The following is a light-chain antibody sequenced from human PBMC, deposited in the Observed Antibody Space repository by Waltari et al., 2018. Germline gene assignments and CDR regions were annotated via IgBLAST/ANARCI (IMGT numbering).Light chain of an antibody. J-gene: IGLJ2*01. V-gene: IGLV2-23*01. Sequence: QSALTQPASVSGSPGQQITSSCTGTSSDVGSYTLISWYQQHPGKAPKLMIYEGSKRPSGVSNRFSGSKSGNTASLTISGLQAEDEADYYCCSYAGSSTLVFGGGTKLTVL. CDR2: EGS. CDR3: CSYAGSSTLV. CDR1: SSDVGSYTL.